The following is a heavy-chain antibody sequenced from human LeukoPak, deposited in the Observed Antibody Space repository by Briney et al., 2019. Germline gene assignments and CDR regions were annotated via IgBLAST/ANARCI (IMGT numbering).Heavy chain of an antibody. D-gene: IGHD3-22*01. V-gene: IGHV3-30*02. Sequence: TGGSLRLSCAASGFTFSSYGMHWVRQAPGKGLEWVAFIRYDGSNKYYADSVKGRFTISRDNSKNTLYLQMNSLRAEDTAVYYGAKSYKTYYYDSSGYENWFDPWGQGTLVTVSS. CDR1: GFTFSSYG. J-gene: IGHJ5*02. CDR3: AKSYKTYYYDSSGYENWFDP. CDR2: IRYDGSNK.